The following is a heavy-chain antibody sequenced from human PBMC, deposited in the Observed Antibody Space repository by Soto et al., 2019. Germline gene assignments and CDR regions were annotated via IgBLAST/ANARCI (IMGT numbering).Heavy chain of an antibody. CDR3: ARVINYPSGPMVNLTGYSHFDY. Sequence: SETLSLTCAVYGGSFSGYYWSWIRQPPGKGLEWIGEINHSGSTNYNPSLKSRVTISVDTSKNQFSLKQSSVTAADTAVYYCARVINYPSGPMVNLTGYSHFDYWGQGTLVTVSS. CDR2: INHSGST. V-gene: IGHV4-34*01. CDR1: GGSFSGYY. D-gene: IGHD3-9*01. J-gene: IGHJ4*02.